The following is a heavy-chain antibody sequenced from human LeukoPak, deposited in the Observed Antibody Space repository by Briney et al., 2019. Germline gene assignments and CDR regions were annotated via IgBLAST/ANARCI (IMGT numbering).Heavy chain of an antibody. CDR1: GFTFSSYA. CDR2: ISYDGSNK. V-gene: IGHV3-30-3*01. CDR3: AKDSIAVAGLGDAIDY. J-gene: IGHJ4*02. Sequence: PGGSLRLSCAASGFTFSSYAMHWVRQAPGKGLEWVAVISYDGSNKYYADSVKGRFTISRDNSKNTLYLQMNSLRAEDTAVYYCAKDSIAVAGLGDAIDYWGQGTLVTVSS. D-gene: IGHD6-19*01.